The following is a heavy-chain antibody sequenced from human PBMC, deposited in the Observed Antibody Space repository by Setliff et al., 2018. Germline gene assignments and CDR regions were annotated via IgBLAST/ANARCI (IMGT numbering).Heavy chain of an antibody. CDR3: ARRGTTALDF. V-gene: IGHV3-48*01. J-gene: IGHJ4*02. CDR2: ISSGGISTT. D-gene: IGHD4-4*01. CDR1: GFTFDVYD. Sequence: GGSLRLSCAASGFTFDVYDLNWVRQAPGKGLEWVSYISSGGISTTHYADSVRGRFTVSRDNAKNTLYLEMNNLRAEDSAVYYCARRGTTALDFWGLGTLVTVSS.